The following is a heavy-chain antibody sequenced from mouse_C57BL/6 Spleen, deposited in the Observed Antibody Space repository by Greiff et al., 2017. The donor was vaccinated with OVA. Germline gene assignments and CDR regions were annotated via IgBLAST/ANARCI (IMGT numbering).Heavy chain of an antibody. CDR3: ARHRAQSPYYAMDY. V-gene: IGHV2-6-1*01. Sequence: QVQLQESGPGLVAPSQSLSITCTVSGFSLTSYGVHWVRQPPGKGLEWLVVIWSDGSTPYNSALKSRLSISTDNSKSQVLLKMNSLQTDDTAMYYCARHRAQSPYYAMDYWGQGTSVTVSS. J-gene: IGHJ4*01. CDR2: IWSDGST. CDR1: GFSLTSYG. D-gene: IGHD3-1*01.